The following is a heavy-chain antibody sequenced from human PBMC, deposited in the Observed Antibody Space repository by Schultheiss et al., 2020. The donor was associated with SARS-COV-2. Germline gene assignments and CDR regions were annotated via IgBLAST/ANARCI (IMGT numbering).Heavy chain of an antibody. CDR3: ARVDYGDYVGYYYGMDV. CDR2: INSDGSST. Sequence: GGSLRLSCAASGFTFGSYWMSWVRQAPGKGLVWVSRINSDGSSTSYADSVKGRFTISRDNAKNTLYLQMNSLRAEDTAVYYCARVDYGDYVGYYYGMDVWGQGTTVTVTS. D-gene: IGHD4-17*01. J-gene: IGHJ6*02. V-gene: IGHV3-74*01. CDR1: GFTFGSYW.